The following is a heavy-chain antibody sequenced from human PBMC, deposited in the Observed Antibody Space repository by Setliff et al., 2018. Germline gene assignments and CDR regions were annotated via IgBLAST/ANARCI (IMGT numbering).Heavy chain of an antibody. D-gene: IGHD2-2*01. CDR3: TTDRAGCYGTTCFNAFEI. V-gene: IGHV3-15*07. J-gene: IGHJ3*02. Sequence: LGESLKISCAVSGFTFSYAWMHWVRQAPGKGLEWVGRIKSKTDGGSIDYAAPVKDRFTISRDDSKATLYLYMDSLKTEDTAVYYCTTDRAGCYGTTCFNAFEIWGHGTMVTVSS. CDR2: IKSKTDGGSI. CDR1: GFTFSYAW.